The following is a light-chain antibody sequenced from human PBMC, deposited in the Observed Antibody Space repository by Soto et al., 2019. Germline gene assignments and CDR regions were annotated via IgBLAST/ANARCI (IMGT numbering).Light chain of an antibody. Sequence: QSALTQPRSVSGSPGQSVTISCTGTSSDVGGYNYVSWYQQHPGKAPKLMIYDVSKRPSGVPDRFSGSKSGNTASLTISGLQAEDDADYYCCSYADSYTYVFGTGTKVTV. CDR2: DVS. CDR3: CSYADSYTYV. V-gene: IGLV2-11*01. J-gene: IGLJ1*01. CDR1: SSDVGGYNY.